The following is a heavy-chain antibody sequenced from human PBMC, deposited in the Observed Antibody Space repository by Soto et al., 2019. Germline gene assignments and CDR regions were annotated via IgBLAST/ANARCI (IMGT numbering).Heavy chain of an antibody. CDR3: ARGGYCTGGSCQSPMPDI. CDR1: GFTFSAYS. D-gene: IGHD2-15*01. Sequence: EVQLVESGGGLVKPGGSLRLSCAASGFTFSAYSMNWVRQAPGKRLEWVSSISSASSYIHYTDSMKGRFTISRDNAKKSLYLQMNSLRAEDTALYYCARGGYCTGGSCQSPMPDIWGQGTMVTVSS. V-gene: IGHV3-21*01. CDR2: ISSASSYI. J-gene: IGHJ3*02.